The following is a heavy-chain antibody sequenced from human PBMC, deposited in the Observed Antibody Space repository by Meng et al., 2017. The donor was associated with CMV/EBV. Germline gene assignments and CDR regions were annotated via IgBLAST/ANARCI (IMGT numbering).Heavy chain of an antibody. CDR1: GFTFNTYA. V-gene: IGHV3-30*04. D-gene: IGHD3-22*01. Sequence: GESLKISCAASGFTFNTYAMHWVRQAPGKGLEWVAVISYDGSNKYTADSVQGRLTISRDNFKNNLYLQMNSLTVEDTAVYYCVRDQGGESMIAVLIERFGMDVWGQGTTVTVSS. CDR2: ISYDGSNK. J-gene: IGHJ6*02. CDR3: VRDQGGESMIAVLIERFGMDV.